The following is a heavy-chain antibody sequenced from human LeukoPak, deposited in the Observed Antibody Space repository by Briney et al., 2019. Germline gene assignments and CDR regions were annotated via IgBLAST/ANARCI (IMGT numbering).Heavy chain of an antibody. V-gene: IGHV3-30*18. CDR3: AKGGHTSSWYTDY. D-gene: IGHD6-13*01. J-gene: IGHJ4*02. Sequence: GSLRLSCAASGFTFSSCAMHWVRQAPGKGLEWVAVISYDGGNKYYAGSVRGRFTISRDNSKNTVFLQMNSLNAEDTAVYYCAKGGHTSSWYTDYWGQGTLVTVSS. CDR2: ISYDGGNK. CDR1: GFTFSSCA.